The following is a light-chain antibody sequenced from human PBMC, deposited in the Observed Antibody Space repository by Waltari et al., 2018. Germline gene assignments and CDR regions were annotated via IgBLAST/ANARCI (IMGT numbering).Light chain of an antibody. CDR3: SSYTTSISYV. CDR1: SRDIRVYNQ. CDR2: DVT. V-gene: IGLV2-14*03. J-gene: IGLJ1*01. Sequence: QSALTQPASVSGSAGQSITISCTGPSRDIRVYNQSSWYQQHPGKAPQLTIYDVTNRPSGVFDRFSGSKSDYTASLTISGLQAEDEADYYCSSYTTSISYVFGTGTRVTVL.